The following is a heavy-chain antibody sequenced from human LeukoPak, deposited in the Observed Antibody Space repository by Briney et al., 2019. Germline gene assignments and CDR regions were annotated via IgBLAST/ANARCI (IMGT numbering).Heavy chain of an antibody. V-gene: IGHV1-2*02. CDR2: INPNSGGT. CDR1: GYTFTGYY. Sequence: EASVKVSCKASGYTFTGYYMHWVRQAPGQGLEWMGRINPNSGGTNYVEKFQGRVTMTRDKSISTAYMELSRLTSDDTAMYYCARWSNSGFDYWGQGTLVTVSS. CDR3: ARWSNSGFDY. D-gene: IGHD1-26*01. J-gene: IGHJ4*02.